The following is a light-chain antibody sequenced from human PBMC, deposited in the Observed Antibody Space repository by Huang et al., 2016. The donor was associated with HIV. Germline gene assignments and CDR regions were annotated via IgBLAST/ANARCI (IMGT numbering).Light chain of an antibody. CDR2: EAS. Sequence: EIVLTQSPATLSLSPGERATLSCRASQSVTSYLASYQQKPGQAPRLLIYEASNSATGIPARFSGIWSGTYFTLTISSLEPEDFAVYYCQQRSNWPPYTFGPGTKLEIK. V-gene: IGKV3-11*01. J-gene: IGKJ2*01. CDR3: QQRSNWPPYT. CDR1: QSVTSY.